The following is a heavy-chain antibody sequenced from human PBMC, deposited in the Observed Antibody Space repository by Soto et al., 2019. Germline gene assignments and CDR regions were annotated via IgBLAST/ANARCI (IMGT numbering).Heavy chain of an antibody. CDR2: IYYSGST. V-gene: IGHV4-59*01. CDR3: ARTTNRSWEFDP. D-gene: IGHD2-8*01. CDR1: GGSISSYY. Sequence: SETLSLTCTVSGGSISSYYWSWIRQPPGKGLEWIGYIYYSGSTNYNPSLKSRVTISVDTSKNQFSLKLSSVTAADTAVYYCARTTNRSWEFDPWGQGTLVTVSS. J-gene: IGHJ5*02.